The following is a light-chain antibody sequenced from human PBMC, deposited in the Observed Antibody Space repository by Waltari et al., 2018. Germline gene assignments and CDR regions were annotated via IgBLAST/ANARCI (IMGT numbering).Light chain of an antibody. V-gene: IGKV3-15*01. J-gene: IGKJ2*01. CDR1: QSVSSN. Sequence: EIVMTQSPATLSVSPGERATLSCRASQSVSSNLAWYQQKPGQAPRLLIYCASTRATCIPARFSGSGSGTEFTLIISSMQSEDFAVYYCQQYNNWPPRYTFGQGTKLEIK. CDR3: QQYNNWPPRYT. CDR2: CAS.